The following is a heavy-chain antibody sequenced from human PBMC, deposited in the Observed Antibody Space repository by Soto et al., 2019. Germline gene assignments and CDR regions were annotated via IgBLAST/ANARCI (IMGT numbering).Heavy chain of an antibody. CDR3: ARVLTTVTTRTFDY. J-gene: IGHJ4*02. CDR1: GGCISSGGYY. D-gene: IGHD4-17*01. V-gene: IGHV4-31*03. CDR2: IYYSGST. Sequence: QVQLQESGPGLVKPSQTLSLTCTVSGGCISSGGYYWSWIRQQPGKGLEWIGYIYYSGSTYYNPSLKSRVTILVDTSKNQFSLKLSSVTAADTAVHYCARVLTTVTTRTFDYWGQGTLVTVSS.